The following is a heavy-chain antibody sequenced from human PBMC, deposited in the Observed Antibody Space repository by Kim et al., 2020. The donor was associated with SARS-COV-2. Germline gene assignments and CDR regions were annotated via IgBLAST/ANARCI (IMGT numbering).Heavy chain of an antibody. CDR2: IKQDGSDK. CDR1: GFTFSSSW. J-gene: IGHJ4*02. V-gene: IGHV3-7*01. Sequence: GGSLRLSCAASGFTFSSSWMSWLRQAPGKGLEWVANIKQDGSDKYYVDSVKGRFTISKDNAKNSLYLQMDSLRAEDTAVYYCAKASRGSAEDYWGQGTLVTVSS. D-gene: IGHD3-10*01. CDR3: AKASRGSAEDY.